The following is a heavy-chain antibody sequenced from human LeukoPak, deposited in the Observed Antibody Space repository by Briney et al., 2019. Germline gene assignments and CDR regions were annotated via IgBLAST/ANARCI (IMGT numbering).Heavy chain of an antibody. CDR3: ARDSMVRGVITDDYCMDV. CDR2: IYYSGST. J-gene: IGHJ6*03. Sequence: PSETLSLTCTVSGGSISSYYWSWIRQPPGKGLEWIGYIYYSGSTNYNPSLKSRVTISVDTSKNQFSLKLSSVTAADTAVYYCARDSMVRGVITDDYCMDVWGKGTTVTVSS. CDR1: GGSISSYY. V-gene: IGHV4-59*01. D-gene: IGHD3-10*01.